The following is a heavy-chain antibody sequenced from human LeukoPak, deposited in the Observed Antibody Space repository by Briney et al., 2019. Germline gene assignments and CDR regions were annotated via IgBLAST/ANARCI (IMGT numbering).Heavy chain of an antibody. Sequence: ASVKVSCKASGGTFTSYAISWVRQAPGQGLEWMGGIIPIFGTANYAQKFQGRVTITADESTSTAYMELSSLRSEDTAVYYCARSLGYCSSTSCYADAFVIWGQGTMVTVSS. CDR2: IIPIFGTA. CDR1: GGTFTSYA. V-gene: IGHV1-69*13. J-gene: IGHJ3*02. CDR3: ARSLGYCSSTSCYADAFVI. D-gene: IGHD2-2*01.